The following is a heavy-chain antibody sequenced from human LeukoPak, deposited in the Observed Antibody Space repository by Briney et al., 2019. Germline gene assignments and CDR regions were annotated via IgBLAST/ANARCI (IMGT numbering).Heavy chain of an antibody. CDR3: ATLEDGYNNY. CDR2: ISSSSSYI. D-gene: IGHD5-24*01. V-gene: IGHV3-21*01. Sequence: GGSLRLSCAASGFTFSSYSMNWVRQAPGKGLEWVSSISSSSSYIYYADSVNGRFTISRDNAKNSLYLQMNSLRAEDTAVYYCATLEDGYNNYWGQGTLVTVSS. J-gene: IGHJ4*02. CDR1: GFTFSSYS.